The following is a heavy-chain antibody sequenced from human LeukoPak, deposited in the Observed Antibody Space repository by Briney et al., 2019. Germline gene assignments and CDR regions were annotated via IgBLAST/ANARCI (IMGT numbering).Heavy chain of an antibody. J-gene: IGHJ4*02. D-gene: IGHD2-15*01. V-gene: IGHV4-61*02. CDR1: GGSISSGGYY. Sequence: SETLSLTCTVSGGSISSGGYYWSWIRQPAGKGLEWIGRIYTSGSTNYNPSLKSRVTMSVDTSKNQFSLQLSSVTAADTAVYYCARLRCSGGSCYYYFDYWGQGTLVTVSS. CDR3: ARLRCSGGSCYYYFDY. CDR2: IYTSGST.